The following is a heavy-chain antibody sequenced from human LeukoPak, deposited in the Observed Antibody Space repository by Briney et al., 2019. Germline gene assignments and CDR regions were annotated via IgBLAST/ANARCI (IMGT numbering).Heavy chain of an antibody. CDR2: ISYDGSNK. J-gene: IGHJ3*02. CDR1: GFTFSSYG. Sequence: QPGRSLRLSCAASGFTFSSYGMHWVRQAPGKGLEMVAVISYDGSNKYYADSVKGRFTISRDNSKNTLYLQMNSLRAEDTAVYYCAKDALTTVTTGVAFDIWGQGTMVTVSS. V-gene: IGHV3-30*18. CDR3: AKDALTTVTTGVAFDI. D-gene: IGHD4-17*01.